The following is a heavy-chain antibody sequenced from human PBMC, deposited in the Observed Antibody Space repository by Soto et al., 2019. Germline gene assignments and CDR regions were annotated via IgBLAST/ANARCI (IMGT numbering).Heavy chain of an antibody. CDR1: GGSISSYY. Sequence: PSETLSLTCTVSGGSISSYYWSWIRQPPGKGLEWTGYIYYSGSTNYNPSLKSRVTISVDTSKNQFSLKLSSVTAADTAVYYCARGLYSSGWYEYFDYWGQGTLVTVSS. J-gene: IGHJ4*02. D-gene: IGHD6-19*01. CDR2: IYYSGST. CDR3: ARGLYSSGWYEYFDY. V-gene: IGHV4-59*01.